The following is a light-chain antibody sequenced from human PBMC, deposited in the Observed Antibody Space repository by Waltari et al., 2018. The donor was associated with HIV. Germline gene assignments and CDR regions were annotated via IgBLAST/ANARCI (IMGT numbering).Light chain of an antibody. CDR1: QSVISNY. CDR3: QQYVSSPT. Sequence: VLTQSPGPLSSSPGERATLSCRASQSVISNYFAWYQQKPGQPPRLLIYGASSRATGIPDRFSGSGSGTDFTLTSSRLEPEESAVYYCQQYVSSPTFGQGTKVEIK. CDR2: GAS. V-gene: IGKV3-20*01. J-gene: IGKJ1*01.